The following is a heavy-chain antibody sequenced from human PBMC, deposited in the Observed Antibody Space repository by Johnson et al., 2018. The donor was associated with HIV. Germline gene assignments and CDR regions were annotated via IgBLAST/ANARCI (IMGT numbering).Heavy chain of an antibody. J-gene: IGHJ3*02. V-gene: IGHV3-66*03. D-gene: IGHD7-27*01. Sequence: EVQLVESGGGLIQPGGSLRLSCAASGFTVSSNYMSWVRQAPGKGLEWVSVVYGGASKYYADSVKGRFTISRDSSKNTLYLQMNSLRPEDTAVYYCAKDRNWGRLCDGFDIWGRGTMVTVSS. CDR1: GFTVSSNY. CDR3: AKDRNWGRLCDGFDI. CDR2: VYGGASK.